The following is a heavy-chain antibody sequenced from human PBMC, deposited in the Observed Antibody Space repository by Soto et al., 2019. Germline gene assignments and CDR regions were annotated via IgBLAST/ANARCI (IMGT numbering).Heavy chain of an antibody. CDR2: ISYDGSNK. CDR1: GFTFSSYA. Sequence: QVQLVESGGGVVQPGRSLRLSCAASGFTFSSYAMHWVRQAPGKGLEWVAVISYDGSNKYYADSVKGRFTISRDNSKNTLYLQMNRLRAEDTAVYYWAKVWLGGGSIATFDYWGQGTLVTVSS. V-gene: IGHV3-30-3*01. CDR3: AKVWLGGGSIATFDY. D-gene: IGHD3-10*01. J-gene: IGHJ4*02.